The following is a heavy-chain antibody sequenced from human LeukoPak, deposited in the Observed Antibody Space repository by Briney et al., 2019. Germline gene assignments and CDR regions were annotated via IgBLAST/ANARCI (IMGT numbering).Heavy chain of an antibody. Sequence: GASLRPSSAASGFTFSTYWMHWGHQAPEKGLLRVSLINSDGSSKNYAYSVKGRFTISRDNAKTTQHLQRNRMTDDDTTLYYCARDRAYNMDVWGQGTTVTVSS. D-gene: IGHD5-24*01. CDR3: ARDRAYNMDV. CDR1: GFTFSTYW. V-gene: IGHV3-74*01. CDR2: INSDGSSK. J-gene: IGHJ6*02.